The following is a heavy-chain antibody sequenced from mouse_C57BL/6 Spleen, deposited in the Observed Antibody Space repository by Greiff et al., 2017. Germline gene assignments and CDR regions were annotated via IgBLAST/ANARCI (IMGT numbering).Heavy chain of an antibody. V-gene: IGHV1-22*01. D-gene: IGHD2-1*01. CDR1: GYTFTDYN. J-gene: IGHJ2*01. Sequence: VQLKESGPELVKPGASVKMSCKASGYTFTDYNMHWVKQSHGKSLEWIGYINPNNGGTSYNQKFKGKATLTVNKSSSTAYMELRSLTSEDSAVYYCASLYYLDYWGQGTTLTVSS. CDR3: ASLYYLDY. CDR2: INPNNGGT.